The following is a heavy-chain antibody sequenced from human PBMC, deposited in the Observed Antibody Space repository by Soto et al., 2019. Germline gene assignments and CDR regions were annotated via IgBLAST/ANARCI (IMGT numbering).Heavy chain of an antibody. Sequence: GGSLRLSCAASGFTFSSYSMNWVRQAPGKGLEWVSYISSSSSTIYYADSVKGRFTISRDNSKNTLYLQMNSLKTEDTAVFYCARSSGDEGRTIYYYGMDVWGQGTTVTVSS. CDR1: GFTFSSYS. CDR2: ISSSSSTI. CDR3: ARSSGDEGRTIYYYGMDV. D-gene: IGHD1-1*01. V-gene: IGHV3-48*01. J-gene: IGHJ6*02.